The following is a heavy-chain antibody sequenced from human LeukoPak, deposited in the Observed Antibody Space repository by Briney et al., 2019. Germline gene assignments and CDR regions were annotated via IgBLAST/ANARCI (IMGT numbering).Heavy chain of an antibody. Sequence: PGGSLRLSCAASGFTFSKYAIMWVRQAPGKGLEWVATISGIVDETNYADSVKGRFTISRDNSKNTVFLQMSRLRGEDTALYYCAKGRYDTNWSGGDVWGEGTTVTVSS. D-gene: IGHD1-1*01. V-gene: IGHV3-23*01. CDR1: GFTFSKYA. J-gene: IGHJ6*04. CDR3: AKGRYDTNWSGGDV. CDR2: ISGIVDET.